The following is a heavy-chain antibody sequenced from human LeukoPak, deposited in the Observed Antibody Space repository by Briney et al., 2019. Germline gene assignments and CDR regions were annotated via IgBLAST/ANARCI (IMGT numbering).Heavy chain of an antibody. J-gene: IGHJ4*02. CDR2: ISGSGGNT. CDR3: AKDRPRIDY. V-gene: IGHV3-23*01. CDR1: GFTFSSSA. Sequence: GGSLRLSCAASGFTFSSSAMSWVRQAPGTGLEWVSAISGSGGNTYYADSVKGRFTISRDNSRNTLYLQMNSLRAEDTAVYYCAKDRPRIDYWGQGTLVTVSS.